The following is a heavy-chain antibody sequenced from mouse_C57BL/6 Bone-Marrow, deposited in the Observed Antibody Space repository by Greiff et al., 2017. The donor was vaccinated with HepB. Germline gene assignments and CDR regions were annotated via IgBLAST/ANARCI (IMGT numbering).Heavy chain of an antibody. CDR2: IDPANGNT. CDR1: GYTFTSYW. V-gene: IGHV14-3*01. J-gene: IGHJ1*03. CDR3: ARGSITTVVATKYFDV. Sequence: VQLQQPGTELVKPGASVKLSCKASGYTFTSYWMHWVKQRPEQGLEWIGRIDPANGNTKYAPKFQGKATITADTSSNTAYLQLSSLTSEDTAIYYCARGSITTVVATKYFDVWGTGTTVTVSS. D-gene: IGHD1-1*01.